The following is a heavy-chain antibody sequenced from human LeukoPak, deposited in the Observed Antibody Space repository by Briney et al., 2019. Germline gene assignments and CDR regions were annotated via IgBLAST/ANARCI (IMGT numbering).Heavy chain of an antibody. CDR2: IRGKANSYAT. Sequence: GGSLRLSCAVSGFTFSGSAMHWVRQASGKGLEWIGRIRGKANSYATAYAASLKGRFTISRDDSQNTAYLQMNSLKTEDTAVYYCTTVAGDYYYYGMDVWGQGTTVTVSS. CDR3: TTVAGDYYYYGMDV. D-gene: IGHD6-19*01. CDR1: GFTFSGSA. V-gene: IGHV3-73*01. J-gene: IGHJ6*02.